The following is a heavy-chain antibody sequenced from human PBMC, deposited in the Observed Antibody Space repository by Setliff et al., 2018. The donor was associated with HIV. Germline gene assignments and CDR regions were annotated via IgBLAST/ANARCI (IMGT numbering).Heavy chain of an antibody. V-gene: IGHV3-21*01. D-gene: IGHD3-22*01. CDR1: GFTFSTYS. CDR2: ISSSSRSK. J-gene: IGHJ6*02. Sequence: PGGSLRLSCEASGFTFSTYSMNWVRQAPGKGLEWVSSISSSSRSKYYADSVKGRFTISRDNAKNSLYLQMNSLRAEDTAVYHCARGHYFKDVWGQGTMVTVSS. CDR3: ARGHYFKDV.